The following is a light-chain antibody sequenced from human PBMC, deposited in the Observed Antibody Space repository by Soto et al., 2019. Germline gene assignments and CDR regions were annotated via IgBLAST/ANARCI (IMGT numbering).Light chain of an antibody. CDR1: SSDVGAYNY. V-gene: IGLV2-14*01. Sequence: QSALTQPASVSGSLGQSITISCSGTSSDVGAYNYVSWYQQYPGKAPKLMIYHVTDRSPGVSNRCSGAKSVNTASLTLSGSQAEDEADYYCCSYTTSNTVVFGTGTKLTVL. CDR3: CSYTTSNTVV. J-gene: IGLJ1*01. CDR2: HVT.